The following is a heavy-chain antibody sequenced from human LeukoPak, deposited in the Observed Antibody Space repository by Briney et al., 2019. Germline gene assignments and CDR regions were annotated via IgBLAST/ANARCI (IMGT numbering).Heavy chain of an antibody. V-gene: IGHV3-7*01. CDR3: ARDPPEWEHAFDI. J-gene: IGHJ3*02. D-gene: IGHD1-26*01. CDR2: MKTDGSEK. CDR1: GFTFSSYW. Sequence: GGSLRLSCAASGFTFSSYWMGWVRQAPGKGLEWVANMKTDGSEKYYVDSVKGRFTISRDNAKNSLYLQMNSLRAEDTAVYYCARDPPEWEHAFDIWGQGTKVTVSS.